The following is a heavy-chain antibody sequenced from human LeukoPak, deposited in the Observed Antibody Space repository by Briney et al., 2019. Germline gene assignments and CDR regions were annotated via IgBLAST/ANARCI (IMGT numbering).Heavy chain of an antibody. Sequence: PSETLSLTCAVYGGSFSGDYWSWIRQPPGKGLEWIGEINHSGSTNYNPSLKSRVTISVDTSKNQFSLKLSSVTAADTAVYYCARGGRDYDILTGSLPALDYWGQGTLVTVSS. V-gene: IGHV4-34*01. CDR1: GGSFSGDY. D-gene: IGHD3-9*01. CDR3: ARGGRDYDILTGSLPALDY. J-gene: IGHJ4*02. CDR2: INHSGST.